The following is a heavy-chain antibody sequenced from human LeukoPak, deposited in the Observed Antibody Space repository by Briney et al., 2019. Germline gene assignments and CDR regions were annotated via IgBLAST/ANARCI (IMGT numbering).Heavy chain of an antibody. V-gene: IGHV1-18*01. J-gene: IGHJ5*02. CDR3: ARGPLDDIAAAGTDWFDP. D-gene: IGHD6-13*01. Sequence: ASVKVSCKASGYTFTSYGISWVRQAPGQGLEWMGWISAYNGNTNYAQKLQGRVTMTTNTSTSTAYMELRSLRSDDTAVYYCARGPLDDIAAAGTDWFDPWGQGTLVTVSS. CDR2: ISAYNGNT. CDR1: GYTFTSYG.